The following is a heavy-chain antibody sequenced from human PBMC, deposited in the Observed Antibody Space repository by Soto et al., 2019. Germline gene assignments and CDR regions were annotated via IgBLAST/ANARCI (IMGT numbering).Heavy chain of an antibody. J-gene: IGHJ4*02. D-gene: IGHD2-15*01. CDR2: IWYDGSNK. CDR1: GFTFSIYG. V-gene: IGHV3-33*01. Sequence: PGGSLRLSCAASGFTFSIYGMHWVRQAPGKGLEWVAVIWYDGSNKYYADSVKGRFTISRDNSKNTLYLQMNSLRAEDTAVYYCARDSGYCSGGSCYEFGYWGQGT. CDR3: ARDSGYCSGGSCYEFGY.